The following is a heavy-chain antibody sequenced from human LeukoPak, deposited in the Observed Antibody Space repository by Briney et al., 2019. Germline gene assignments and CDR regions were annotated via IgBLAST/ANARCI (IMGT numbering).Heavy chain of an antibody. V-gene: IGHV3-23*01. J-gene: IGHJ4*02. Sequence: GGSLRLSCAASGFTFSSYAMSWVRQAPGKGLEWVSAISGSGGSTYYADSVKGRFTISRDSSKNTLYLQMNSLRAEDTAVYYCAKGWSIAVADCLDYWGQGTLVTVSS. D-gene: IGHD6-19*01. CDR2: ISGSGGST. CDR3: AKGWSIAVADCLDY. CDR1: GFTFSSYA.